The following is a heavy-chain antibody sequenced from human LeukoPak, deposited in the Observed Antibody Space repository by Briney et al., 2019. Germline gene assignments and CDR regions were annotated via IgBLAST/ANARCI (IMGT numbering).Heavy chain of an antibody. CDR1: GDTVTCQY. J-gene: IGHJ4*02. V-gene: IGHV1-2*02. Sequence: AAVKVSFKASGDTVTCQYLHWVRQAPGQGQEWMGWINPNSGVTNYAQKFQGRVTMTRDTSINTAYMELHSLTSDDTAMYYCAKDAYSGFSSSYNMDSWGQGTLVTVSS. CDR2: INPNSGVT. CDR3: AKDAYSGFSSSYNMDS. D-gene: IGHD5-18*01.